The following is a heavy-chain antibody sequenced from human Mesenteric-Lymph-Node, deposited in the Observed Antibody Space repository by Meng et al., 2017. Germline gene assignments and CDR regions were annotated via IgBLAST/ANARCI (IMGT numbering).Heavy chain of an antibody. CDR2: IKSKTDGGTT. V-gene: IGHV3-15*01. J-gene: IGHJ6*02. CDR1: GFTFSNAW. Sequence: GESLKISCAASGFTFSNAWMSWVRQAPGKGLEWVGRIKSKTDGGTTDYAAPVKGRFTISRDDSKNTLYLQMNSLKTEDTAVYYCASVVSLSGVGDYYGMDVWGQGPTVTVSS. CDR3: ASVVSLSGVGDYYGMDV. D-gene: IGHD3-10*01.